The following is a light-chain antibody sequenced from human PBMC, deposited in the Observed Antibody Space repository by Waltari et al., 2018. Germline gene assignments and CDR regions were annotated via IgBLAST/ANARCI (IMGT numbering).Light chain of an antibody. CDR3: GQGTKVPYS. CDR2: KVS. V-gene: IGKV2-30*02. J-gene: IGKJ2*03. CDR1: QSFVHSDGNTY. Sequence: DVVMTQSPLSLPITPGQPASISCRSSQSFVHSDGNTYLSWYQQKPGQPPRLLIYKVSNRDSGVPDRFSGSGAGTDFTLKISRVEAEDVGIYDCGQGTKVPYSFGQGTKVEIK.